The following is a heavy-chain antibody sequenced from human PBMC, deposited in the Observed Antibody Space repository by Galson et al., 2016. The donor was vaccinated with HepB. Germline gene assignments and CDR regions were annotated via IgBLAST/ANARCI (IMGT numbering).Heavy chain of an antibody. CDR3: ARDRGYFGSAFDY. D-gene: IGHD2/OR15-2a*01. J-gene: IGHJ4*02. V-gene: IGHV3-23*01. Sequence: SVKGRFIISKDMSKNTLSLQMNSLRADDTAVYYCARDRGYFGSAFDYWGLGTLVTVSS.